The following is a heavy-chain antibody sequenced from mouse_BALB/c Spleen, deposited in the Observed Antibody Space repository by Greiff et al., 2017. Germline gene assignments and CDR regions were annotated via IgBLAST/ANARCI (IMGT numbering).Heavy chain of an antibody. J-gene: IGHJ3*01. CDR2: ISDGGSYT. CDR1: GFTFSDYY. Sequence: EVKLQESGGGLVKPGGSLKLSCAASGFTFSDYYMYWVRQTPEKRLEWVATISDGGSYTYYPDSVKGRFTISRDNAKNNLYLQMSSLKSEDTAMYYCARGGEVFAYWGQGTLVTVSA. V-gene: IGHV5-4*02. CDR3: ARGGEVFAY.